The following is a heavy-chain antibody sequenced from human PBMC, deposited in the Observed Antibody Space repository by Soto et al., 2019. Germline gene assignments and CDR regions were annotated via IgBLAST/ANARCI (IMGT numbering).Heavy chain of an antibody. V-gene: IGHV3-30*01. J-gene: IGHJ4*02. CDR3: ARDRAGDILAISLAATPYFDS. CDR1: EFTFRSHA. D-gene: IGHD2-15*01. CDR2: ISYDGRNN. Sequence: QEQLVESGGGVVQPGRSLRLSCTASEFTFRSHAMHWVRQAPGKGLEWVAVISYDGRNNYYADSVKGRFTISRDNSKNTLYLQVNSLTTEDTAVYYCARDRAGDILAISLAATPYFDSWGQGTLVTVSS.